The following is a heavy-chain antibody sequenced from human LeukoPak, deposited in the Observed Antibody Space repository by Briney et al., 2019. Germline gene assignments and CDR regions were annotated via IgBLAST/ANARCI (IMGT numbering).Heavy chain of an antibody. D-gene: IGHD6-13*01. Sequence: SVKVSCKASGFTFSSSAMQWVRQARGQRLEWIGWIVVGSGNTNYAQKFQERVTITRDMSTSTAYMELSSLRSEDTAVYYCAATSGYSSSWYVIDYWGQGTLVTVSS. CDR3: AATSGYSSSWYVIDY. CDR2: IVVGSGNT. J-gene: IGHJ4*02. V-gene: IGHV1-58*02. CDR1: GFTFSSSA.